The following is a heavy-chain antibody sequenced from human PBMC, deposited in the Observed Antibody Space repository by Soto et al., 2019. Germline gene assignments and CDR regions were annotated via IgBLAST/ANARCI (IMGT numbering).Heavy chain of an antibody. CDR1: GGALIGSGFH. CDR3: AKRSGDYVGWVDP. D-gene: IGHD4-17*01. V-gene: IGHV4-39*01. Sequence: QLQLRQSGPGLVKPSETLSITGTVSGGALIGSGFHWAWIRKPPGKRLDWIGRIYYSGTANYTPYLKSRLAVYADKSKIQYSLTLSSVTAAHTSAYYCAKRSGDYVGWVDPWGQGTRGTVSS. J-gene: IGHJ5*02. CDR2: IYYSGTA.